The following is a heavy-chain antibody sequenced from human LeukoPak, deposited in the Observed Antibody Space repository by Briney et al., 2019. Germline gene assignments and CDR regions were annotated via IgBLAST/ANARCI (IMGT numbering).Heavy chain of an antibody. D-gene: IGHD1-26*01. CDR3: AKARGISGSYYTLDY. CDR2: SSGSGGST. CDR1: GFTFSSYA. V-gene: IGHV3-23*01. Sequence: GGSLRLSCAASGFTFSSYAMTWVRQAPGKELEWVSSSSGSGGSTYYADSVKGRFTIPRDNSKNTLYLQMNSLRAEDTAVYYCAKARGISGSYYTLDYWGQGTLVTVSS. J-gene: IGHJ4*02.